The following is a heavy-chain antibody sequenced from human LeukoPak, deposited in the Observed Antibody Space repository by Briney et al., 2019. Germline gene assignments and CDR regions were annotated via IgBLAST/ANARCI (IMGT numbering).Heavy chain of an antibody. V-gene: IGHV4-61*02. J-gene: IGHJ5*02. CDR2: VHTGGST. CDR3: ASSAYTGSNYFDP. Sequence: SQTLSLNCTVSGGSISSGSYYWSWIRQPAGKGLEWVGRVHTGGSTNYNPSLKSRVTISLDTSKNQFSLELRSVTAADTAVYYCASSAYTGSNYFDPWGQGTLATVSS. CDR1: GGSISSGSYY. D-gene: IGHD6-25*01.